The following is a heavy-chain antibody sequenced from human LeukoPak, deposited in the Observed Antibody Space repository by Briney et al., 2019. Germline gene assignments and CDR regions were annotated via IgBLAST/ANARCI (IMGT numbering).Heavy chain of an antibody. D-gene: IGHD6-19*01. CDR2: ILKSEDTT. J-gene: IGHJ4*02. V-gene: IGHV3-23*01. CDR1: GFAFNNYA. CDR3: AKVALGIAVAGAFDY. Sequence: GGSLRLSCTASGFAFNNYAMSWIRQAPGKGLEWVATILKSEDTTYYAGSVKGRFTISRDNSKNTLYLQMNSLRAEDTALYYCAKVALGIAVAGAFDYWGQGTLVTVSS.